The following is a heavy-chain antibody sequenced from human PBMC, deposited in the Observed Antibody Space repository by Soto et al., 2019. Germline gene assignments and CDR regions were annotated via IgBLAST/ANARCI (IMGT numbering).Heavy chain of an antibody. CDR1: GFTFSNYA. Sequence: GGSLRLSCAASGFTFSNYAISWVRQAPGKGLEWVALISYDGGSTYYGDSVKGRFIISRDNSHNTVSLQMNSLRADDTAVYFCAKEQLAMTVVVADYFDSWGQGTLVTVSS. CDR2: ISYDGGST. V-gene: IGHV3-23*01. J-gene: IGHJ4*02. D-gene: IGHD3-22*01. CDR3: AKEQLAMTVVVADYFDS.